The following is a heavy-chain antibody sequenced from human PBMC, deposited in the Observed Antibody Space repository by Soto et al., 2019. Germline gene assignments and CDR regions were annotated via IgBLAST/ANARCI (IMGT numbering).Heavy chain of an antibody. D-gene: IGHD2-15*01. J-gene: IGHJ6*02. V-gene: IGHV4-39*01. CDR3: APLSVSLSGPYGIPV. CDR1: GYSVTSGDYY. CDR2: MFYSGLT. Sequence: SETLSLTCSVSGYSVTSGDYYWAWIRQPPGKGLEWIGSMFYSGLTYYNPSLKSRVTLSVDTSKNQFSVRLNSVTAADTAVYYCAPLSVSLSGPYGIPVWGQGTTVTVSS.